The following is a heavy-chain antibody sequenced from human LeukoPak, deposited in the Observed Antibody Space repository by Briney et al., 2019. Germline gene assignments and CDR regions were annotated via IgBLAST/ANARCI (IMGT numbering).Heavy chain of an antibody. D-gene: IGHD3-3*01. J-gene: IGHJ3*02. V-gene: IGHV3-48*01. CDR1: GFTFSSYS. Sequence: GGSLRLSRAASGFTFSSYSMNWVRQAPGKGLEWVSYISSSSSTIYCADSVKGRFTISRDNAKNSLYLQMNSLRAEDTAVYYCARDKHYDFWSGYYTYGDAFDIWGQGTMVTVSS. CDR3: ARDKHYDFWSGYYTYGDAFDI. CDR2: ISSSSSTI.